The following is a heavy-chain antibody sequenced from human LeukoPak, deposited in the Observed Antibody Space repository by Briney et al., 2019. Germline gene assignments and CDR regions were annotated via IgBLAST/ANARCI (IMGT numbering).Heavy chain of an antibody. D-gene: IGHD2-2*01. J-gene: IGHJ4*02. V-gene: IGHV1-18*01. CDR3: ARDTCGSSSCYLGY. CDR2: ISAYNGNT. CDR1: GYTFTSYG. Sequence: ASVKVSCKASGYTFTSYGIGWVRQAPGQGLEWMGWISAYNGNTNYAQKLQGRVTMTTDTSTSTAYMELRSLRFDDTAVYYCARDTCGSSSCYLGYWGQGTLVTVSS.